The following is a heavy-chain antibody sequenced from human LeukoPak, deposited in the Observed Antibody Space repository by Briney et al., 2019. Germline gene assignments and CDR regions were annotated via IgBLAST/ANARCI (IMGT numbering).Heavy chain of an antibody. D-gene: IGHD2-15*01. CDR2: IYYSGST. J-gene: IGHJ4*02. Sequence: SETLSLTCAVYGGSFSGYYWSWIRQHPGKGLEWIGYIYYSGSTYYNPSLKSRVTISVDTSKNQFSLKLSSVTAADTAVYYCARGVVVVAATYYDYWGQGTLVTVSS. V-gene: IGHV4-31*11. CDR1: GGSFSGYY. CDR3: ARGVVVVAATYYDY.